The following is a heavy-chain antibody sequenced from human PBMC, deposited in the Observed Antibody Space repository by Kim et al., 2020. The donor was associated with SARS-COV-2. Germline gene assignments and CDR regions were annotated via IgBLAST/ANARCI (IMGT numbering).Heavy chain of an antibody. CDR1: GGTFSSYA. V-gene: IGHV1-69*13. J-gene: IGHJ4*02. D-gene: IGHD1-1*01. CDR2: IIPIFGTA. CDR3: ARGGRTGTTPWDY. Sequence: SVKVSCKASGGTFSSYAISWVRQAPGQGLEWMGGIIPIFGTAHYAQKFQGRVTITADESTSTAYMELSSLRSEDTAVYYCARGGRTGTTPWDYWGQGTLVTVSS.